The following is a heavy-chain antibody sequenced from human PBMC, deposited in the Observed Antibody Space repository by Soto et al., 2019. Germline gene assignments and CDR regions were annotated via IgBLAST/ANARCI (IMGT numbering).Heavy chain of an antibody. CDR1: GYTFTSYG. J-gene: IGHJ6*03. D-gene: IGHD5-12*01. CDR3: ARLSGYVHYYYYYMDV. Sequence: ASVKVSCKASGYTFTSYGISWVRQAPGQGLEWMGWISAYNGNTNYAQKLQGRVTMTTDTSTSTAYMELRSLRSDDTAVYYCARLSGYVHYYYYYMDVWGKGTTVTVSS. CDR2: ISAYNGNT. V-gene: IGHV1-18*01.